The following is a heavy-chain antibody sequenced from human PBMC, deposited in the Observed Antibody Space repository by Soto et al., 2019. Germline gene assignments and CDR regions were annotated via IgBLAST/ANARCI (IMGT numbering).Heavy chain of an antibody. J-gene: IGHJ3*02. Sequence: EVQLVESGGGLVQPGGSLKLSCAASGFTVSGSAVHWVRQASGKGLEWVGRNAPAYAAPVKGRFTISRDDSKNTAYLQMNSLKTEDTAVYYCTSHLGELSFPRAFDIWGQGTMVTVSS. V-gene: IGHV3-73*01. CDR3: TSHLGELSFPRAFDI. CDR1: GFTVSGSA. D-gene: IGHD3-16*02. CDR2: NAP.